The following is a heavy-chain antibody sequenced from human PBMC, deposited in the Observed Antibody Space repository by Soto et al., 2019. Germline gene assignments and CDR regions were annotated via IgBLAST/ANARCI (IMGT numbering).Heavy chain of an antibody. CDR3: ARIGSGWHPNYFDF. CDR2: ITSSGSYI. J-gene: IGHJ4*02. D-gene: IGHD2-15*01. CDR1: GFSFSSYS. V-gene: IGHV3-21*01. Sequence: GGSLRLSXAASGFSFSSYSMNWVRQAPGKGLEWVSSITSSGSYIYYADSVKGRFTVSRDNARNSLYLQMNSLRVEDTAVYYCARIGSGWHPNYFDFWGQGTLVTVSS.